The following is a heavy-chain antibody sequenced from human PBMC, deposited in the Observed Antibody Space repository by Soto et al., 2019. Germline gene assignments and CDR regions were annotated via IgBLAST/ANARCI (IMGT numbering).Heavy chain of an antibody. CDR3: AREYGSINSYKAFDI. J-gene: IGHJ3*02. V-gene: IGHV1-3*04. Sequence: QDQLVQSGAEVKNPGASVQVSCKASGYIFTSYVIFWMRQAPGQRPEWMGWISTGAGNTAYSQKLQGRITISRDTSASTAFMELRSLTSEDTAVYYCAREYGSINSYKAFDIWGQGTLVTVSS. CDR2: ISTGAGNT. CDR1: GYIFTSYV. D-gene: IGHD3-10*01.